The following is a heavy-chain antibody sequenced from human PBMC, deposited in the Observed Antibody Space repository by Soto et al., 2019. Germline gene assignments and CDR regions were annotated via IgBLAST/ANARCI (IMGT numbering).Heavy chain of an antibody. CDR3: ATEVLSNCSSTSCYPRSNWFDP. V-gene: IGHV1-24*01. CDR2: FDPEDGET. CDR1: GYTLTELS. Sequence: GASVKVSCKVSGYTLTELSMHWVRQAPGKGLEWMGGFDPEDGETIYAQKFQGRVTMTEDTSTDTAYMELSSLRSEDTAVYYCATEVLSNCSSTSCYPRSNWFDPWGQGTLVTVSS. D-gene: IGHD2-2*01. J-gene: IGHJ5*02.